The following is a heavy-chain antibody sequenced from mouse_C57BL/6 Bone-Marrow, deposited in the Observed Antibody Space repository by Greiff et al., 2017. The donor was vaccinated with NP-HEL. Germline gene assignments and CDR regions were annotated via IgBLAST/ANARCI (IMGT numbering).Heavy chain of an antibody. J-gene: IGHJ3*01. Sequence: QVQLQQPGAELVKPGASVKLSCKASGYTFTSYWMQWVKQRPGQGLEWIGEIDPSDSYTNYNHKFKGKATLTVDTSSSTAYMQLSSLTSAASAVSDWARSREYGYDYDKARFEYGGQGNLITVTA. CDR2: IDPSDSYT. D-gene: IGHD2-4*01. CDR3: ARSREYGYDYDKARFEY. V-gene: IGHV1-50*01. CDR1: GYTFTSYW.